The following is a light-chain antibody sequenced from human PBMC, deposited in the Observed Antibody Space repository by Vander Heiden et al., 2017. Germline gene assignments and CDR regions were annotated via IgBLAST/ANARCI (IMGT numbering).Light chain of an antibody. Sequence: DIVMTQSPDSLSVSLGERATINCKSSQSILYSSNNKNSLAWIQQRPGQPPKLLFYWASTRESGVPDRFSGSGSGTDFTLTISSLQAEDVALYYCQQDDTTPHTFGHGTKVDI. CDR1: QSILYSSNNKNS. J-gene: IGKJ3*01. CDR3: QQDDTTPHT. CDR2: WAS. V-gene: IGKV4-1*01.